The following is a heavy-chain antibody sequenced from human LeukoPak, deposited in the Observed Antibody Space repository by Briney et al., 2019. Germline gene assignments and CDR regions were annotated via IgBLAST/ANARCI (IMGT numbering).Heavy chain of an antibody. V-gene: IGHV3-48*03. CDR1: GFTFSRYE. D-gene: IGHD3-10*02. Sequence: GGALRLSCAASGFTFSRYEMNWVRQAPGKGLEWVSYISSSGSTIYYADSVKGRFTISRDNAKNSLYLQMNSLRAEDTAVYYCAELGITMIGGVWGKGTTVTISS. J-gene: IGHJ6*04. CDR2: ISSSGSTI. CDR3: AELGITMIGGV.